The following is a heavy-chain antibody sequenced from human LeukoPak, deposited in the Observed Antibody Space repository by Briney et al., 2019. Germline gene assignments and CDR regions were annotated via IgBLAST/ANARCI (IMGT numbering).Heavy chain of an antibody. CDR3: TRDGESSGWYSAC. D-gene: IGHD6-19*01. CDR2: ISSSGAYI. J-gene: IGHJ4*02. Sequence: GSLRLSCAASGFTFSSYRMNWVRQAPGKGLQWVSSISSSGAYIFYADSVQGRFTISRDNAKNSLYLQMNSLRAEDTAVYYCTRDGESSGWYSACWGQGTLVTVSS. V-gene: IGHV3-21*01. CDR1: GFTFSSYR.